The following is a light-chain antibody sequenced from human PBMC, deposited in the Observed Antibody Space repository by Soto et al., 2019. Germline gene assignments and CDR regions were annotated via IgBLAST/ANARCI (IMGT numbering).Light chain of an antibody. CDR3: AAWDASLIYV. CDR1: SSNIGNNY. V-gene: IGLV1-47*01. Sequence: QSVLTQPPSASVTPGQWVTISCSGSSSNIGNNYVFWYQQFPGMAPKLLIYRNNQRPSGVPDRFSGSKSGTSASLAIAGLRYEDEADYHCAAWDASLIYVLGTGTKVTV. J-gene: IGLJ1*01. CDR2: RNN.